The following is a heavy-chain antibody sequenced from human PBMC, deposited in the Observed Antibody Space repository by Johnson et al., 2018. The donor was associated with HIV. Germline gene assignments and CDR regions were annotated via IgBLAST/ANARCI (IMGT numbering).Heavy chain of an antibody. CDR1: GFTFSNAW. V-gene: IGHV3-15*01. D-gene: IGHD2-2*01. J-gene: IGHJ3*02. CDR2: IKSKTDGGTT. CDR3: TTEKLSTAIGVVPAAWTGDAFDI. Sequence: MLLVESGGGVVQPGRSLGLPCAASGFTFSNAWMSWVRQAPGKGLEWVGRIKSKTDGGTTDYAAPVKGRFTISRDDSKNTLYLQMNSLKTEDTAVYYCTTEKLSTAIGVVPAAWTGDAFDIWGQGTMVTVSS.